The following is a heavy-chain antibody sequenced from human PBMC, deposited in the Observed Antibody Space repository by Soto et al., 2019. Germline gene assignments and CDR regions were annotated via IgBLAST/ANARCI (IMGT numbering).Heavy chain of an antibody. V-gene: IGHV1-24*01. D-gene: IGHD3-22*01. CDR2: FDPEDGET. Sequence: ASVKVSCKVSGYTLTELSMHWVRQAPGKGLEWMGGFDPEDGETIYAQKFQGRVTMTRNTSISTAYMELSSLRSEDTAVYYCARVGYYYDSSGYYLSFDYWGQGTLVTVSS. CDR1: GYTLTELS. CDR3: ARVGYYYDSSGYYLSFDY. J-gene: IGHJ4*02.